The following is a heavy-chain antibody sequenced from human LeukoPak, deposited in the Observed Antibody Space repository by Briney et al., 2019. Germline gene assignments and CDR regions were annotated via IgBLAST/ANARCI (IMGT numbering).Heavy chain of an antibody. V-gene: IGHV3-30*04. J-gene: IGHJ5*02. Sequence: GGSLRLSCAASGFTFSSYAMHWVRQAPGKGLEWVAVISYDGSNKYYADSVKGRFTISRDNSNNTLYLQMNSLRAEDTAVYYCARAFHEGNWFDPWGQGTLVTVSS. CDR2: ISYDGSNK. CDR1: GFTFSSYA. CDR3: ARAFHEGNWFDP.